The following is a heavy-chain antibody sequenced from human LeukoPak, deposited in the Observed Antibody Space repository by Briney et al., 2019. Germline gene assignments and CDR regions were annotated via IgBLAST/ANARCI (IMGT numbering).Heavy chain of an antibody. Sequence: GGSLRLSCAASGFAVSSNYMGWVRQAPGKGLEWVSVIYSGGSGSTWFADSMKGRFTISRDNSKNTLYLQMNSLRAEDTAVYYCARDGGYDFWSGYYQDYWGQGTLVTVSS. V-gene: IGHV3-53*05. CDR2: IYSGGSGST. CDR1: GFAVSSNY. D-gene: IGHD3-3*01. CDR3: ARDGGYDFWSGYYQDY. J-gene: IGHJ4*02.